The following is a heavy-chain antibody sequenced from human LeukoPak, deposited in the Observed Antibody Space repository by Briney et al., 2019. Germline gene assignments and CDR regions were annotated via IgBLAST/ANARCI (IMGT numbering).Heavy chain of an antibody. V-gene: IGHV4-34*01. J-gene: IGHJ5*02. CDR2: INHSGST. D-gene: IGHD1-1*01. Sequence: SETLSLTCAVYGGSFSGYYWSWIRQPPGKGLEWIGEINHSGSTYYNPSLKSRVTISVDTSKNQFSLKLSSVTAADTAVYYCARVLQGNWFDPWGQGTLVTVSS. CDR3: ARVLQGNWFDP. CDR1: GGSFSGYY.